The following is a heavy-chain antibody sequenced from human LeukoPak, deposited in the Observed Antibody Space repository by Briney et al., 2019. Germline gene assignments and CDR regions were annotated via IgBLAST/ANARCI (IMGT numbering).Heavy chain of an antibody. CDR2: VWYDGSHQ. J-gene: IGHJ4*02. CDR3: AKDKDTPATAQPQRGYFES. CDR1: GFPFSGSG. D-gene: IGHD2-21*02. Sequence: GSSLRLSCAASGFPFSGSGMHWVRQAPGKGLEWVAVVWYDGSHQYYADSVKGRFTISRDNSKNTVDLQMNSLRVEDTAVYFCAKDKDTPATAQPQRGYFESWGQGTLVTVSS. V-gene: IGHV3-33*06.